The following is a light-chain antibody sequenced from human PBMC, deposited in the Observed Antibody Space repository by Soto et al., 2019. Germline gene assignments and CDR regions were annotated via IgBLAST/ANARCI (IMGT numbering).Light chain of an antibody. V-gene: IGLV1-47*01. Sequence: QSVLTQPPSVSGAPGQTITISCTGSSSNIGAGYDVHWYQQLPGRAPKLLIYRNNQRPSGVPDRFSGSKSGTSASLAISGLRSDDEADYFCATWDDSLNGFYVFGTGTKLTVL. CDR1: SSNIGAGYD. CDR3: ATWDDSLNGFYV. CDR2: RNN. J-gene: IGLJ1*01.